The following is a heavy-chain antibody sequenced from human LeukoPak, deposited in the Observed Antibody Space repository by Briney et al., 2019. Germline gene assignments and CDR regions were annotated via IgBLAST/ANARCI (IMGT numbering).Heavy chain of an antibody. CDR1: GYTFTGYY. CDR2: INPDNGGT. CDR3: ARVDPAMGRDYYFDW. Sequence: ASVKVSRKASGYTFTGYYIHWVRQAPGQGLEWMGWINPDNGGTKYAQKFQGRVTMTSDTSISTAYMDLSRLTSDDTAMYYCARVDPAMGRDYYFDWWGQGTLVTVSS. V-gene: IGHV1-2*02. D-gene: IGHD3-10*01. J-gene: IGHJ4*02.